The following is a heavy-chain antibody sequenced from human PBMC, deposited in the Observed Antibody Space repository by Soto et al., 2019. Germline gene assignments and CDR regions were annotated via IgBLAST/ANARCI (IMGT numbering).Heavy chain of an antibody. Sequence: QVQLQESGPGLVKPSGTLSLTCAVSGGSINSRYWWSWVRQSPGKGLEWIGEIYHSGSTNYNPSLESRVASSVDQSKNQFSLNLSSVTAADTAVYYCARDQNGSGNYYTRYFDYWGQGTLVTVSS. CDR2: IYHSGST. D-gene: IGHD3-10*01. CDR3: ARDQNGSGNYYTRYFDY. J-gene: IGHJ4*02. V-gene: IGHV4-4*02. CDR1: GGSINSRYW.